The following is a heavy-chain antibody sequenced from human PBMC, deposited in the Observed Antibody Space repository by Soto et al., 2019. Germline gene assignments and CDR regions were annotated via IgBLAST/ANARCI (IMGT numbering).Heavy chain of an antibody. CDR1: GGSISSSSYY. D-gene: IGHD2-15*01. CDR3: ARGKPLDGSPDY. V-gene: IGHV4-39*01. Sequence: SETLSLTCTVSGGSISSSSYYWGWIRQPPGKGLEWIGSIYYSGSTYYNPSLKSRVTISVDTSKNQFSLKLSSVTAADTAVYYCARGKPLDGSPDYWGQGTLVTVSS. J-gene: IGHJ4*02. CDR2: IYYSGST.